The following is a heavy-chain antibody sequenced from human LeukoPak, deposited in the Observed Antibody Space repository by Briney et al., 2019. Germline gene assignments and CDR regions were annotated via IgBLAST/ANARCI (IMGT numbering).Heavy chain of an antibody. V-gene: IGHV3-7*05. D-gene: IGHD6-6*01. CDR2: IKREGSEK. J-gene: IGHJ4*02. CDR3: ARAPAIAARPLGSDY. Sequence: PGGSLRLSCAASGFTFSNYWMIWVRQAPGKGLEWVANIKREGSEKYYVDSVKGRFTISRDNAKNSLYLQMNSLRAEDTAVYYCARAPAIAARPLGSDYWGQGTLVTVSS. CDR1: GFTFSNYW.